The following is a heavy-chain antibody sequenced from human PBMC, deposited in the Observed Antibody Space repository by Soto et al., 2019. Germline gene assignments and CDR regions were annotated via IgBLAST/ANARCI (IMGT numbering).Heavy chain of an antibody. CDR1: GGSISSGGYY. CDR3: ARAIVVVPAALYYFDY. CDR2: IYYSGST. Sequence: NPSETLSLPCTFSGGSISSGGYYWSWMRQHPVKGLEWIVYIYYSGSTYYNPSLNSRVNISVDTSKNQFSLKLSSVTAADTAVYYCARAIVVVPAALYYFDYWGQGTLVTVSS. D-gene: IGHD2-2*01. J-gene: IGHJ4*02. V-gene: IGHV4-31*03.